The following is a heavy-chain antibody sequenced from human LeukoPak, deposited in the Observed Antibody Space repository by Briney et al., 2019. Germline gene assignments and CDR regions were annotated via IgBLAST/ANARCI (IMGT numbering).Heavy chain of an antibody. V-gene: IGHV3-30*18. J-gene: IGHJ4*02. CDR2: VSPDGSHV. CDR1: GFTFNNYG. CDR3: AKADTFENYFDS. Sequence: GGSLRLSCAASGFTFNNYGMHWVRQAAGKGLEWVALVSPDGSHVNYADSVKGRFTISRDNSKNMMNLQMNSLTSDDTAVYFCAKADTFENYFDSWGQGTLVTVSS. D-gene: IGHD3-9*01.